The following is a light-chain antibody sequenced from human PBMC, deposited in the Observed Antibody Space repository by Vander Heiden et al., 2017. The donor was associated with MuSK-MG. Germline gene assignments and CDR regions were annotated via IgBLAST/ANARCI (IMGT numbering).Light chain of an antibody. J-gene: IGKJ4*01. Sequence: DIVMTQSPDSLAVSLGERATINCKSSQSVLYSSDNRNYLTWYQQKPGRPPRVLIYWSSTRESGVPDRFIGSGSGTEFTLTISSLQAEDVAVYYCQQDDSTPLTFGGGTKVEIK. V-gene: IGKV4-1*01. CDR3: QQDDSTPLT. CDR1: QSVLYSSDNRNY. CDR2: WSS.